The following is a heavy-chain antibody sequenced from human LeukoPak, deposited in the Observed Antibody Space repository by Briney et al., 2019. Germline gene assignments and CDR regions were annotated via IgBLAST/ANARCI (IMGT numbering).Heavy chain of an antibody. CDR3: ARDHNYAFDN. V-gene: IGHV3-23*01. CDR1: GFTFSSYA. D-gene: IGHD1-1*01. CDR2: ISGSSGST. J-gene: IGHJ4*02. Sequence: GGSLRLSCAASGFTFSSYAMSWVRQAPGKGLEWVSAISGSSGSTYYADSVKGRFTISGDNAKNSLYLQMNSLRVEDTAVYYCARDHNYAFDNWGQGTLVTVSS.